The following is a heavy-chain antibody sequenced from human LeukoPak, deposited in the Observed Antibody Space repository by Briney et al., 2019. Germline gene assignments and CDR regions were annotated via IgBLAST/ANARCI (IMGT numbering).Heavy chain of an antibody. D-gene: IGHD2-15*01. CDR1: GYSFPNYW. Sequence: GESLKISCKGSGYSFPNYWIGWVRQLPGRGLQWMGIIFPVESDTRYSPSFQGQVTISADKSISTAYLQWSSLKASDTAMYYCASGYCSGGSCYDYWYFDLWGRGTLVTVSS. CDR3: ASGYCSGGSCYDYWYFDL. V-gene: IGHV5-51*01. CDR2: IFPVESDT. J-gene: IGHJ2*01.